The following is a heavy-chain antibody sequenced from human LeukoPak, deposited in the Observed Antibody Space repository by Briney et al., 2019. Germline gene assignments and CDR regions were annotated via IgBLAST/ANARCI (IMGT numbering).Heavy chain of an antibody. CDR2: ISYSSRTI. CDR1: GFTFSDYY. Sequence: PGGSLRLSCAASGFTFSDYYMSWIRQAPGKGLEWVSYISYSSRTIYYADSVKGRFTISRDNAKNSLYLQMNSLRAEDTAVYYCARDANYYGSGSFPWGQGTLVTVSS. V-gene: IGHV3-11*04. J-gene: IGHJ4*02. D-gene: IGHD3-10*01. CDR3: ARDANYYGSGSFP.